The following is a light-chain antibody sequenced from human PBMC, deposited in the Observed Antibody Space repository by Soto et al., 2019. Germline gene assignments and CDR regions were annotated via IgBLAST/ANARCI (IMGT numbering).Light chain of an antibody. J-gene: IGKJ3*01. CDR1: QSVSSY. V-gene: IGKV3-11*01. CDR2: DAS. Sequence: EIVLTQSPATLSLSPGESATLSCRASQSVSSYLAWYQQKPGQPPRLLIYDASNRATGIPARFSGSGSGTDFTLTISRLEPDDFVVYYCQQRSNWPPGFTFGPGTKVDFK. CDR3: QQRSNWPPGFT.